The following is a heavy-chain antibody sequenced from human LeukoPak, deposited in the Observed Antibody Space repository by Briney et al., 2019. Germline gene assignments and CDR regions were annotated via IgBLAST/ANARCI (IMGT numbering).Heavy chain of an antibody. CDR3: ARNPAPWEQQLGKFWFDP. J-gene: IGHJ5*02. Sequence: GGSLRLSCAASGFTFSSYSMNWVRPAPGKGLEWVSSISSSSSYIYYADSVKGRFTISRDNAKNSLYLQMNSLRAEDTAVYYCARNPAPWEQQLGKFWFDPWSQGTLVTVSS. CDR1: GFTFSSYS. CDR2: ISSSSSYI. D-gene: IGHD6-13*01. V-gene: IGHV3-21*01.